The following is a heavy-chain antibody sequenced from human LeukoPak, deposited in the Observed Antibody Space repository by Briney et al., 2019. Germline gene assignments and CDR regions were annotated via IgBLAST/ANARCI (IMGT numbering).Heavy chain of an antibody. Sequence: SETLSLTCTVSGGSISSYYWSWIRQPPGKGLEWIGYIYYSGSTYYNPSLMSRVTISVDTSKNQFSLKLSSVTAADTAVYYCARYYYDSSAFFDYWGQGPLVTVSS. CDR1: GGSISSYY. J-gene: IGHJ4*02. CDR3: ARYYYDSSAFFDY. CDR2: IYYSGST. V-gene: IGHV4-59*08. D-gene: IGHD3-22*01.